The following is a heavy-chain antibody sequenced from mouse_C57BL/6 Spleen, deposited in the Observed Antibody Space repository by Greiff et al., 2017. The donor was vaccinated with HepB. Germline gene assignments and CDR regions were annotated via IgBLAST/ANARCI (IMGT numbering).Heavy chain of an antibody. CDR2: INPSTGGT. Sequence: EVQLQQSGPELVKPGASVKISCKASGYSFTGYYMNWVKQSPEKSLEWIGEINPSTGGTTYNQKFKAKATLTVDKSSSTAYMQLKSLTSDDSAVYYCASYFYFDYWGQGTTLTVSS. CDR1: GYSFTGYY. CDR3: ASYFYFDY. V-gene: IGHV1-42*01. D-gene: IGHD1-1*01. J-gene: IGHJ2*01.